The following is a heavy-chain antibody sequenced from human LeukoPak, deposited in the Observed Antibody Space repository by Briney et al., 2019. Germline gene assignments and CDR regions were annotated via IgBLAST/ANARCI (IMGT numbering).Heavy chain of an antibody. CDR3: ARALGASLDY. CDR1: GFTFSSYE. V-gene: IGHV3-48*03. CDR2: ISSSGSTI. J-gene: IGHJ4*02. D-gene: IGHD1-26*01. Sequence: GGSLRLSCAASGFTFSSYEMNWVRQAPGKGLECVSYISSSGSTIYYADSVKGRFTISRDNAKNSLYLQMNSLRAEDTAVYYCARALGASLDYWGQGTLVTVSS.